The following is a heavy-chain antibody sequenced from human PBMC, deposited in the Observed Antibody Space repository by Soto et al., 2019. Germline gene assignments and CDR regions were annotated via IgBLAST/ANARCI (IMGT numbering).Heavy chain of an antibody. CDR1: GYTFTSYG. V-gene: IGHV1-18*01. CDR2: ISAYNGNT. CDR3: ARSQWYSSGWYGNNWYFDL. D-gene: IGHD6-19*01. J-gene: IGHJ2*01. Sequence: QVQLVQSGAEVKKPGASVKVSCKASGYTFTSYGISWVRQAPGQGLEWMGWISAYNGNTNYAQKLQGRVPMTTDTSTSPAYMELRSLRSDDTAVYYCARSQWYSSGWYGNNWYFDLWGRGTLVTVSS.